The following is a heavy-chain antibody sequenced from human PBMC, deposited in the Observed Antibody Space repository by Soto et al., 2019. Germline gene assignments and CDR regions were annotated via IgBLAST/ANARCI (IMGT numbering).Heavy chain of an antibody. D-gene: IGHD2-21*01. CDR2: ISAYNGNT. V-gene: IGHV1-18*01. CDR3: ARDQGFRVVINSNWFGP. J-gene: IGHJ5*02. CDR1: GYTFSRYG. Sequence: GASVKVSCKASGYTFSRYGIMWVRQAPGQGLEWMGWISAYNGNTNSAEKLRGRLTMTTDASTTTAYMELGSLRSDDTAIYYCARDQGFRVVINSNWFGPWGQGTLVTVSS.